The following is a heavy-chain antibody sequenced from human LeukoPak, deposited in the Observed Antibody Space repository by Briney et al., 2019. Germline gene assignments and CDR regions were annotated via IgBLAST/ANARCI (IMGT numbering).Heavy chain of an antibody. V-gene: IGHV4-59*01. CDR3: ARGGPRWLDP. D-gene: IGHD3-16*01. Sequence: SETLSHTCSVSRGSMTSYYWTWIRQPPGKGLEWIGSLFYSGSPNANPSLKSRATMSVDTSRNQFFLTLTSVTAADTALYFCARGGPRWLDPWGQGTLVIVSS. CDR2: LFYSGSP. J-gene: IGHJ5*02. CDR1: RGSMTSYY.